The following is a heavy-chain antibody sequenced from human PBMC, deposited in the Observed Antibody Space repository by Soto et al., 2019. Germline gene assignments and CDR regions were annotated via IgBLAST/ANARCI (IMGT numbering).Heavy chain of an antibody. D-gene: IGHD6-19*01. CDR3: ARGRGRYSSGWSWFDP. Sequence: PSETLSLTCGVSGGTIRSPDWWTWVRQPPGKGLEWIGEIFQSGSTNYTPSLESRVTISVDKSKNQFSLTLSSVTAADTAVYFCARGRGRYSSGWSWFDPWGQGILGKVSS. J-gene: IGHJ5*02. V-gene: IGHV4-4*02. CDR2: IFQSGST. CDR1: GGTIRSPDW.